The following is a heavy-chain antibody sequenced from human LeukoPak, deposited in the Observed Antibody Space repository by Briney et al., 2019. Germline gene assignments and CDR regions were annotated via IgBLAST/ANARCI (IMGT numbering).Heavy chain of an antibody. V-gene: IGHV3-21*06. J-gene: IGHJ4*02. CDR3: VRDVGAVRGEVYFDY. CDR1: GFTFSHYG. Sequence: GGTLRLSCAAAGFTFSHYGMSWVRQAPGKGLEWVSSLSGSGNKTYYADSVKRRFTISRDNTKNLLYLEMNSLRAEDTAMYYCVRDVGAVRGEVYFDYWGQGTLVTVSS. CDR2: LSGSGNKT. D-gene: IGHD3-16*01.